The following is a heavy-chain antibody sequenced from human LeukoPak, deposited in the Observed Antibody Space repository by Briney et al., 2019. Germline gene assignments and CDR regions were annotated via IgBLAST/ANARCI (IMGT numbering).Heavy chain of an antibody. CDR3: ARDFHSRRYCDW. V-gene: IGHV3-30*04. CDR1: GFTFSRYT. Sequence: PGGSLRLSCAASGFTFSRYTMHWVRQAPGKGLEWVAFISYDGSNKYYADSVKGRFTISRDNSQNTLYLQMVSLRPGDTAMYYCARDFHSRRYCDWWGQGTLVTVSS. D-gene: IGHD2-15*01. CDR2: ISYDGSNK. J-gene: IGHJ4*02.